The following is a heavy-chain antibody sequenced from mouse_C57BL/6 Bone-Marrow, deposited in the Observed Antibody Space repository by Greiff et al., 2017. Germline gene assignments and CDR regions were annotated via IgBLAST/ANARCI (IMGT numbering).Heavy chain of an antibody. CDR2: IYPSDSET. V-gene: IGHV1-61*01. D-gene: IGHD1-1*01. CDR3: ARRRDYYGSSYAGYAMDC. J-gene: IGHJ4*01. Sequence: QVQLQQPGAELVRPGSSVKLSCKASGYTFTSYWMDWVKQRPGQGLEWIGNIYPSDSETHYNQKFKDKATLTVDKSSSTAYMQLSSLTSEDSAVYYCARRRDYYGSSYAGYAMDCWGQGTSVTVSS. CDR1: GYTFTSYW.